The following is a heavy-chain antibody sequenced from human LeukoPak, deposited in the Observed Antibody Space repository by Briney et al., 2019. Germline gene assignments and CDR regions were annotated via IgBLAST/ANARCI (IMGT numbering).Heavy chain of an antibody. J-gene: IGHJ4*02. CDR3: ARSKYYYGSGSYYNDY. CDR1: GGTFSSYA. CDR2: ISAYNGNT. D-gene: IGHD3-10*01. Sequence: GASVKVSCKASGGTFSSYAISWVRQAPGQGLEWMGWISAYNGNTNYAQKLQGRVTMTTDTSTSTAYMELRSLRSDDTAVYYCARSKYYYGSGSYYNDYWGQGTLVTVSS. V-gene: IGHV1-18*01.